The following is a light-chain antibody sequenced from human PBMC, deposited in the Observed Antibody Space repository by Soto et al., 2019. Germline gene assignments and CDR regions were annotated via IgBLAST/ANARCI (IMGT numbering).Light chain of an antibody. J-gene: IGKJ1*01. Sequence: DIQMTQAPSSLSASLGDRVTITCRASQSISSYLNWYQQKPGKAPKLLIYAASSLQSGVPSRFSGSGSGTDFTLTIGSLQPEDFATYYCQQSYSTPRTFGQGSKVDI. CDR3: QQSYSTPRT. CDR2: AAS. V-gene: IGKV1-39*01. CDR1: QSISSY.